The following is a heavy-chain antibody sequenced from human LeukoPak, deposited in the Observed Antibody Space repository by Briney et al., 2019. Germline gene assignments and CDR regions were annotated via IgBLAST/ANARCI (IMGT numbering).Heavy chain of an antibody. CDR3: ARDFHNKKWYDGPGYYFDF. CDR2: INPNSGGT. V-gene: IGHV1-2*02. D-gene: IGHD2-15*01. CDR1: RYIFTDYY. Sequence: GASVKVSCKASRYIFTDYYMHWVRQAPGQGLEWVGWINPNSGGTNSAQKFQGRVTMTGDASTSTAYMELSSLTSDDTAVYYCARDFHNKKWYDGPGYYFDFWGQGTLVTVSS. J-gene: IGHJ4*02.